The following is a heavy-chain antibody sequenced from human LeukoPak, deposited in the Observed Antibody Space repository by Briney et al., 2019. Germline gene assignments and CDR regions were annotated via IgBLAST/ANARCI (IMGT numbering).Heavy chain of an antibody. CDR2: IYYSGNT. D-gene: IGHD3-10*02. V-gene: IGHV4-59*01. J-gene: IGHJ4*02. CDR3: ARSTGSTMFIDY. CDR1: GGSISPYY. Sequence: SETLSLTCTVSGGSISPYYWSWIRQPPGKGLEWLGYIYYSGNTDYTPSLQSRVAISVDTSKNQFSLKLSSVTAADTAVYYCARSTGSTMFIDYWGQGTLVTVSS.